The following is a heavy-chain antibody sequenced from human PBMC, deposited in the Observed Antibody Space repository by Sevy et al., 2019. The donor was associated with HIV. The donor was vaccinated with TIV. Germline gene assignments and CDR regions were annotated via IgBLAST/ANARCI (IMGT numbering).Heavy chain of an antibody. CDR2: ISYDGSNK. CDR1: GFTFSSYA. D-gene: IGHD6-19*01. Sequence: GGSLTLSCAASGFTFSSYAMHWVRQAPGKGLEWVAVISYDGSNKYYADSVKGRFTISRDNSKNTLYLQMNSLRAEDTAVYYCANRIAVAGTDYWGQGTLVTVSS. J-gene: IGHJ4*02. CDR3: ANRIAVAGTDY. V-gene: IGHV3-30*04.